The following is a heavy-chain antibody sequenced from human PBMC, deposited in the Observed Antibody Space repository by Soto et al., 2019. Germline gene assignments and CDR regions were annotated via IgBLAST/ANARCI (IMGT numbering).Heavy chain of an antibody. D-gene: IGHD2-8*01. V-gene: IGHV1-69*13. CDR3: ARVRQDIVLMVYAPRGDDAFDI. Sequence: GASVKVSCKASGGTFSSYAISWVRQAPRQGLAWMGGIIPIFGTANYAQKFQGRVTITADESTSTAYMELSSLRSGDTAVYYCARVRQDIVLMVYAPRGDDAFDIWGQGTMVTVSS. CDR2: IIPIFGTA. CDR1: GGTFSSYA. J-gene: IGHJ3*02.